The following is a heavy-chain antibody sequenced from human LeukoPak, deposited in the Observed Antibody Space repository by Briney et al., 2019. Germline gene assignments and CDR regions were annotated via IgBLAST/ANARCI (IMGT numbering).Heavy chain of an antibody. CDR3: ARVTGYMIEDYFDY. J-gene: IGHJ4*02. Sequence: SETLSPTCTVSGGSISSYYWSWIRQPPGKGLEWIGYINYSGSTNYKPPLKSRVTISVETSKNQFSLKLRSVTAADTAVYYCARVTGYMIEDYFDYWGQGTLVTVSS. D-gene: IGHD3-22*01. CDR2: INYSGST. CDR1: GGSISSYY. V-gene: IGHV4-59*01.